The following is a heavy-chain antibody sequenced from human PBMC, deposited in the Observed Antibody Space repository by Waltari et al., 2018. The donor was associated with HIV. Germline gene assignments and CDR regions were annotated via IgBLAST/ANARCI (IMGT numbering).Heavy chain of an antibody. CDR3: ARGLFGVGSNWFDP. J-gene: IGHJ5*02. CDR2: IYYTGRT. Sequence: QVQLQESGPGLVKPSETLSLTCSVSGGSFISYHWPWIRQPPGKGLEWIGYIYYTGRTNCNPSLKSRVTISVDTSKNQFSLRLRSVTAADTAVYYCARGLFGVGSNWFDPWGQGILVTVSS. D-gene: IGHD3-3*01. V-gene: IGHV4-59*01. CDR1: GGSFISYH.